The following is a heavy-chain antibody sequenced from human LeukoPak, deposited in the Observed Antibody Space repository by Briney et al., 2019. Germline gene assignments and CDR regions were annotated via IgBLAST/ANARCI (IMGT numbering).Heavy chain of an antibody. CDR1: GFTFSSYA. D-gene: IGHD6-19*01. Sequence: PGGSLRLSCAASGFTFSSYAMNWVRQAPGKGLEWVSAIRASDGSTFYADSVKGRFTISRDSTKNTLYLQMNSLRAEATAVYYCAKLTSGWFEDFWGQGTLVTVSS. V-gene: IGHV3-23*01. CDR2: IRASDGST. J-gene: IGHJ4*02. CDR3: AKLTSGWFEDF.